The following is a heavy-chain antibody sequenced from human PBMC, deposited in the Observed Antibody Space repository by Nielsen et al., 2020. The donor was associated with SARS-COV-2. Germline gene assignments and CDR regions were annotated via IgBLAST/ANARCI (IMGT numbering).Heavy chain of an antibody. CDR1: GGTFSSYA. D-gene: IGHD2-21*02. CDR2: IIPIFGTA. J-gene: IGHJ3*02. Sequence: SVKVSCKASGGTFSSYAISWVRQAPGQGLEWMGGIIPIFGTANYAQKFQGRVTITADESTSTAYMELSSLRSEDTAVYYCARERVGPWGDYAFDIWGQGTMVTVSS. CDR3: ARERVGPWGDYAFDI. V-gene: IGHV1-69*13.